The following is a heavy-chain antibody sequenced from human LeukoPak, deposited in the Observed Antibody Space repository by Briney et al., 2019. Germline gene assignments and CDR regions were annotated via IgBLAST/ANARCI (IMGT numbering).Heavy chain of an antibody. CDR3: AKRFQGFGYNSRWPEDQYFDY. D-gene: IGHD6-13*01. CDR1: GFTFSNYA. J-gene: IGHJ4*02. V-gene: IGHV3-23*01. CDR2: ISGTGVGT. Sequence: GGSLRLSCAASGFTFSNYAMNWVRLAPGKGLEWVSGISGTGVGTYYADSVSGRFTISKDNSKNTLYLEMNSLRAEDPAVYSCAKRFQGFGYNSRWPEDQYFDYWGQGTLVTVYS.